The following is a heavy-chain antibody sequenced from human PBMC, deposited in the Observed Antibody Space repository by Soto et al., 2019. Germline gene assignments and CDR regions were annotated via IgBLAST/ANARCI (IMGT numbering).Heavy chain of an antibody. CDR3: ARDLDQLEDNYYYGKDV. V-gene: IGHV3-11*01. CDR2: ISSSGSTI. J-gene: IGHJ6*02. Sequence: GGSPRLSCAASGFTFSDYYMSWIREAPGKGLEWVSYISSSGSTIYYADSVKGRFTISRDNAKNSLYLQMNSLRAEDTAVYYCARDLDQLEDNYYYGKDVWGHGTTVTVPS. D-gene: IGHD2-15*01. CDR1: GFTFSDYY.